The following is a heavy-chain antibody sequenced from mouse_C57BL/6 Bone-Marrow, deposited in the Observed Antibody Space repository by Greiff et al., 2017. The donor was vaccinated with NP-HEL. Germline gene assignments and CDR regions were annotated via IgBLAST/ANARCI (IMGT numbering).Heavy chain of an antibody. V-gene: IGHV1-15*01. CDR1: GYTFTDYE. Sequence: LQESGAELVRPGASVTLSCKASGYTFTDYEMHWVKQTPVHGLEWIGAIDPETGGTAYNQKFKGKAILTADKSSSTAYMELRSLTSEDSAVYYCTRYHYYGSLYYWGQGTTLTVSS. J-gene: IGHJ2*01. CDR3: TRYHYYGSLYY. CDR2: IDPETGGT. D-gene: IGHD1-1*01.